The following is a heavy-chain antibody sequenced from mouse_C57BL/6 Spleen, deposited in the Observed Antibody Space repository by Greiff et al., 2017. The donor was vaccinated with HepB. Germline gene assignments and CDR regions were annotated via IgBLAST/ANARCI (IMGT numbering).Heavy chain of an antibody. CDR1: GYAFSSYW. CDR3: ARDTYYSNPYYYAMDY. Sequence: VQLQQSGAELVKPGASVKISCKASGYAFSSYWMHWVKQRPGKGLEWIGQIYPGDGDTNYNGKFKGKATLTADKSSSTAYMQLSSLTSEDSAVYFCARDTYYSNPYYYAMDYWGQGTSVTVSS. V-gene: IGHV1-80*01. CDR2: IYPGDGDT. D-gene: IGHD2-5*01. J-gene: IGHJ4*01.